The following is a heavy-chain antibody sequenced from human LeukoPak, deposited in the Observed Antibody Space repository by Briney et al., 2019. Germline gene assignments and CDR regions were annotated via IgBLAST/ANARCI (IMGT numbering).Heavy chain of an antibody. D-gene: IGHD3-22*01. CDR2: IYPGDSDT. CDR3: ARISLQPYYYDSSGYGAPHFDY. J-gene: IGHJ4*02. V-gene: IGHV5-51*01. CDR1: GYSFTSYW. Sequence: GESLKISCKGSGYSFTSYWIGWVRQMPGKGLEWMGIIYPGDSDTRYSPSFQGQVTISADKSISTAYLQWSSLKASDTAMYYCARISLQPYYYDSSGYGAPHFDYWGQRTLVTVSS.